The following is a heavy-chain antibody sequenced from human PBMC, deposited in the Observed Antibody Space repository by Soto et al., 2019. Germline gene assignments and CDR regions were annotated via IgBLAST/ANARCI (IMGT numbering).Heavy chain of an antibody. Sequence: SVKVSCKASGGTFSSHAISWVRQAPGRGLEWMGGLIPIFGTANYAQKFQGRVTITADKSTSTAYMELSSLRSEDTAVYYCAGSTKSITMIVVVTDDAFDIWGQGTMVTVSS. V-gene: IGHV1-69*06. D-gene: IGHD3-22*01. CDR1: GGTFSSHA. CDR2: LIPIFGTA. CDR3: AGSTKSITMIVVVTDDAFDI. J-gene: IGHJ3*02.